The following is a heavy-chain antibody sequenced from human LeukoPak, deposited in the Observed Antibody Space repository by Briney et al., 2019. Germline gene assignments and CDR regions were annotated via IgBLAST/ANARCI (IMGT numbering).Heavy chain of an antibody. CDR2: ISAYNGNT. CDR1: GYTFTSYG. J-gene: IGHJ3*01. CDR3: ARPETSRGDYNPDIFDV. V-gene: IGHV1-18*01. Sequence: ASVKVSCKASGYTFTSYGISWVRQAPGQGLEWMGWISAYNGNTNYAQKLQGRVTMTTDTSTNTAYMELRSLRSDDTAVYYCARPETSRGDYNPDIFDVWGQGTMVIVSS. D-gene: IGHD4-17*01.